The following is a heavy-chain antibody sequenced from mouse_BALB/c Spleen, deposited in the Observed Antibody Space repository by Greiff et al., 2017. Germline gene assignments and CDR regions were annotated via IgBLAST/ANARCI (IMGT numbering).Heavy chain of an antibody. CDR1: GFTFSSYA. D-gene: IGHD2-4*01. V-gene: IGHV5-9-3*01. J-gene: IGHJ4*01. CDR3: ARQHYDPHWGAMDY. CDR2: ISSGGSYT. Sequence: EVQRVESGGGLVKPGGSLKLSCAASGFTFSSYAMSWVRQTPEKRLEWVATISSGGSYTYYPDSVKGRFTISRDNAKNTLYLQMSSLRSEDTAMYYSARQHYDPHWGAMDYWGQGTSVTVSA.